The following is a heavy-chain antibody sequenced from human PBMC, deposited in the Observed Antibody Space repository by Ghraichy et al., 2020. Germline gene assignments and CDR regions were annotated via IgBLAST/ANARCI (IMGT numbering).Heavy chain of an antibody. CDR3: AREGSEGWFDP. Sequence: SVKVSCKASGGTFSSYAISWVRQAPGQGLEWMGRIIPILGIANYAQKFQGRVTITADKSTSTAYMELSSLRSEDTAVYYCAREGSEGWFDPWGQGTLVTVSS. CDR2: IIPILGIA. CDR1: GGTFSSYA. J-gene: IGHJ5*02. V-gene: IGHV1-69*04.